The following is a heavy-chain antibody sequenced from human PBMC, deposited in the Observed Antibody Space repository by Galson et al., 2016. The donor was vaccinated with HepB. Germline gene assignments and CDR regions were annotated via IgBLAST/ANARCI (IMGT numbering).Heavy chain of an antibody. CDR2: IYYSGDT. CDR1: GGSVSNPYCF. J-gene: IGHJ4*01. Sequence: ETLSLTCTVSGGSVSNPYCFWGWVRQPPGKGLEWIGLIYYSGDTHYSPSLESRVTMSVDTSKNQFSLKLTSVTVADTSLYFCARSSASRNGYFDYWGRGALVTVSS. V-gene: IGHV4-39*01. D-gene: IGHD2-8*01. CDR3: ARSSASRNGYFDY.